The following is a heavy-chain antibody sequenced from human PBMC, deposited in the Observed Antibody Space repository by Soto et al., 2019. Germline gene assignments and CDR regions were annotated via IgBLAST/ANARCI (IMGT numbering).Heavy chain of an antibody. CDR1: GFTFSSYG. J-gene: IGHJ4*02. V-gene: IGHV3-33*01. CDR2: IWFDGSNK. CDR3: ARDLNVWSGYYLFDY. Sequence: QVQLVESGGGVVQPGRSLRLSCAASGFTFSSYGMHWVRQAPGKGLEWVAVIWFDGSNKYYADSVKGPFTISRDNSKNTLYLQINSLRAENTAIYYCARDLNVWSGYYLFDYWGQGTLVTVS. D-gene: IGHD3-3*01.